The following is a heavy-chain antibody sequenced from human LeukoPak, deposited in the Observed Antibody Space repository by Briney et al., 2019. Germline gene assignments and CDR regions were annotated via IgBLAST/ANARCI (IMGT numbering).Heavy chain of an antibody. D-gene: IGHD3-10*01. J-gene: IGHJ4*02. CDR2: IYPGDSDT. Sequence: GESLQISCQGSGCRFTSYWIGWVRQVPGKGLEWTGIIYPGDSDTRYSPSFQAQVTISANKSNTTAYLQWSSLKASDTAMYYCARLPTIYGSGSYFDYWGQGTLVTVSS. CDR1: GCRFTSYW. CDR3: ARLPTIYGSGSYFDY. V-gene: IGHV5-51*01.